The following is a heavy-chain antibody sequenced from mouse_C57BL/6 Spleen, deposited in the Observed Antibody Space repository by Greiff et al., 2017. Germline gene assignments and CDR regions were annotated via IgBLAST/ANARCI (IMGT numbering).Heavy chain of an antibody. J-gene: IGHJ1*03. V-gene: IGHV1-19*01. CDR2: INPYNGGT. D-gene: IGHD2-4*01. Sequence: VQLQQSGPVLVKPGASVKMSCKASGYTFTDYYMNWVKQSHGKSLEWIGVINPYNGGTSYNQKFKGKATLTVDKSSSTAYMELNSLTSEDSAVYYCAREGEGSYYEYDLSYWYFDVWGTGTTVTVSS. CDR1: GYTFTDYY. CDR3: AREGEGSYYEYDLSYWYFDV.